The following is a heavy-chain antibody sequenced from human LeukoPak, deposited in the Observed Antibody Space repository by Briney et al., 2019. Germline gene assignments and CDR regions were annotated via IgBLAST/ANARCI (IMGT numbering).Heavy chain of an antibody. D-gene: IGHD5-12*01. CDR1: GFTFSSYS. CDR2: ISSSSSYI. J-gene: IGHJ4*02. V-gene: IGHV3-21*01. Sequence: GGSLRLSCAASGFTFSSYSMNWVRQAPGKGLEWVSSISSSSSYIYYADSVKGRFTISRDNSKNTLYLQMNSLRAEDTAVYYCAKDPSTGYSGYGGNYWGQGTLVTVSS. CDR3: AKDPSTGYSGYGGNY.